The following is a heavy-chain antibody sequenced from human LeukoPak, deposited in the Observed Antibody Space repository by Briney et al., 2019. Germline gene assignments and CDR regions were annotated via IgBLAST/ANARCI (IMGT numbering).Heavy chain of an antibody. Sequence: TSETLSLTCTVSAGSISSYYWSWIRLPAGNGLEWIGRIYTSGSTNYNPSLKSRVTMSVDTSKNQFSLKLSSVAAADTAVYYCARDRNGYYDSSGYYDDWFDPWGQGTLVTVSS. J-gene: IGHJ5*02. CDR2: IYTSGST. CDR1: AGSISSYY. CDR3: ARDRNGYYDSSGYYDDWFDP. V-gene: IGHV4-4*07. D-gene: IGHD3-22*01.